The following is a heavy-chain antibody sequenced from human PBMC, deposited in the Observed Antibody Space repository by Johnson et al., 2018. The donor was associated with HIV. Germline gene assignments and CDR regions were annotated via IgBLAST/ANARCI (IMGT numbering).Heavy chain of an antibody. CDR3: AKDYYYDSSGYFLTCAFDI. V-gene: IGHV3-23*04. CDR1: GFTFSSYA. D-gene: IGHD3-22*01. Sequence: VQLVESGGGLAQPGGSLRLSCAASGFTFSSYAMSWVRQAPGKGLEWVSAISGSGGSTYYADSVKGRFTISRDNSKNTLYLQMNSLRAEDTAVYYCAKDYYYDSSGYFLTCAFDIWGQGTMVTVSS. J-gene: IGHJ3*02. CDR2: ISGSGGST.